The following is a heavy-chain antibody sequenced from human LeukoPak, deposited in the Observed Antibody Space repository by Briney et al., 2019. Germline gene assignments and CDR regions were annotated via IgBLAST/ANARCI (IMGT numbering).Heavy chain of an antibody. Sequence: ASVKVSCKASGYTFTGYYMHWVRQAPGQGLEWMGWISPNSGGTNYAQKFQGRVTMTRDTSIRTAYMELSRLRSDDTAVYYCARAPPATAILDYWGQGTLVTVSS. V-gene: IGHV1-2*02. J-gene: IGHJ4*02. CDR1: GYTFTGYY. CDR3: ARAPPATAILDY. CDR2: ISPNSGGT. D-gene: IGHD1-14*01.